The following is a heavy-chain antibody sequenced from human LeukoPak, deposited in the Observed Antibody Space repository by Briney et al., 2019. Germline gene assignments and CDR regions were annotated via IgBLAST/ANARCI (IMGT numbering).Heavy chain of an antibody. CDR3: ARDFAWGSGGAPIDDNWLDP. Sequence: GASVKVSCKASGYTFTGYYMHWVRQAPGQGLEWMGWINPNSGGTNYAQKFQDRATMTTDTSTSTAYMELRSLRFDDTAVYYCARDFAWGSGGAPIDDNWLDPWGQGTLVTVSS. J-gene: IGHJ5*02. V-gene: IGHV1-2*02. CDR1: GYTFTGYY. CDR2: INPNSGGT. D-gene: IGHD7-27*01.